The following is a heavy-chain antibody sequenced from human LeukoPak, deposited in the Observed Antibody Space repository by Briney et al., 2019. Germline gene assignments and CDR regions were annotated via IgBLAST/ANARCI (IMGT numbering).Heavy chain of an antibody. Sequence: SGTLSLTCTVSGGSISSYYWSWIRQPPGKGLEWIGYIYYSGSTNYNPSLKSRVTISVDTSKNQISLKVRSVTAADTAVYYCARTTEDCSSTSCYQYWFDPWGQGTLVTVSS. D-gene: IGHD2-2*01. V-gene: IGHV4-59*01. CDR2: IYYSGST. CDR3: ARTTEDCSSTSCYQYWFDP. CDR1: GGSISSYY. J-gene: IGHJ5*02.